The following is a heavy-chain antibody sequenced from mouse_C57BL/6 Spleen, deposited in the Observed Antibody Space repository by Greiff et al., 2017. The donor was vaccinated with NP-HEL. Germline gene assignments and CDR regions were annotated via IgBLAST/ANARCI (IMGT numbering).Heavy chain of an antibody. D-gene: IGHD4-1*01. CDR1: GYTFTSYW. CDR3: ELTGTEGFAY. V-gene: IGHV1-64*01. CDR2: IHPNSGST. Sequence: VQLQQPGAELVKPGASVKLSCKASGYTFTSYWMHWVKQRPGQGLEWIGMIHPNSGSTNYNEKFKSKATLTVDKSSSTAYMQLSSLTSEDSAVYYCELTGTEGFAYWGQGTLVTVSA. J-gene: IGHJ3*01.